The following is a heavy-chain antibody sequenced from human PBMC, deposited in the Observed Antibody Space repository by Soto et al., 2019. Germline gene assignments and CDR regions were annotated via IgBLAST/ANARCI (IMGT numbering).Heavy chain of an antibody. CDR2: IYHSGST. V-gene: IGHV4-30-2*01. J-gene: IGHJ6*02. CDR3: ARGDPLLWFGEKVYYGMDV. Sequence: SETLSLTCAVSGGSISSGGYSWSWIRQPPGKGLEWIGYIYHSGSTYYNPSLKSRVTISVDRSKNQFSLKLSSVTAADTAVYYCARGDPLLWFGEKVYYGMDVWGQGTTVTVSS. D-gene: IGHD3-10*01. CDR1: GGSISSGGYS.